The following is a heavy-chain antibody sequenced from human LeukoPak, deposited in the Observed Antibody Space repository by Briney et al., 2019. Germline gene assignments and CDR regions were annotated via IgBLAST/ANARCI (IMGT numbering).Heavy chain of an antibody. D-gene: IGHD6-13*01. CDR3: AKESGIAAAGTSAFDI. CDR1: GFTFDDYA. V-gene: IGHV3-9*01. J-gene: IGHJ3*02. Sequence: GGSLRLSCAASGFTFDDYAMHWVRQAPGKGLEWVSGISWNSGSIGYADSVKGRFTISRDNAKNSLYLQMNSLRAEDTALYYCAKESGIAAAGTSAFDIWGQGTMVTVS. CDR2: ISWNSGSI.